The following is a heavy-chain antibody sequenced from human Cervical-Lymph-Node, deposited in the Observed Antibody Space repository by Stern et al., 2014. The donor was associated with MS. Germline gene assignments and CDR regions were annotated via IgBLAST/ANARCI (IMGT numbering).Heavy chain of an antibody. V-gene: IGHV3-74*01. CDR2: ISGGGTGT. J-gene: IGHJ4*02. CDR3: SKDTYGPEDF. CDR1: GFSIRSYW. D-gene: IGHD3-10*01. Sequence: VQLVESGGGLVQPGGSLTLSCVASGFSIRSYWMHWVRQGPGKGLEWVPRISGGGTGTDHAVAVRGRFTISRDNARNTLYLQMHSLRAEDAAVYYCSKDTYGPEDFWGQGTSVTVSS.